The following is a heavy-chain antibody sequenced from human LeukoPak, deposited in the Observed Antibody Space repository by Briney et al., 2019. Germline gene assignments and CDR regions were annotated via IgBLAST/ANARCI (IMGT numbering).Heavy chain of an antibody. V-gene: IGHV3-23*01. Sequence: PGGSLRLSCAASGFTFSSYAMSWVRQAPGKGLEWVSAISGSGGSTYYADSVKGRFTISRDNSKNTLYLQMNSLRAEDTAVYYCARDHVDSSSWSQYFDLWGRGTLVTVSS. CDR2: ISGSGGST. CDR3: ARDHVDSSSWSQYFDL. CDR1: GFTFSSYA. D-gene: IGHD6-13*01. J-gene: IGHJ2*01.